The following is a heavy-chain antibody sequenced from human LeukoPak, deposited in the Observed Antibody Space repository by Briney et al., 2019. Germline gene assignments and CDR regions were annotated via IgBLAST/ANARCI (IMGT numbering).Heavy chain of an antibody. D-gene: IGHD3-10*01. J-gene: IGHJ6*03. CDR3: ARLEEGYGSGRRENYYYYYMDV. CDR1: GDSVSSNSAA. V-gene: IGHV6-1*01. Sequence: SQTLSLTCAISGDSVSSNSAAWNWIRQSPSRGLEWLGRTYYRSKWYNDYAVSVKSRITINPDTSKNQFSLKLASVTAADTAVYYCARLEEGYGSGRRENYYYYYMDVWGKGTTVTISS. CDR2: TYYRSKWYN.